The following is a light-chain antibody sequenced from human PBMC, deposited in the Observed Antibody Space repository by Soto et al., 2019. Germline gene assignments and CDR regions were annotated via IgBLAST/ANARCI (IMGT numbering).Light chain of an antibody. Sequence: ESVLTQSPATLSLSPGERATLSCRASQSVSSYLAWYQQKPGQAPRLLIYDASSRATGIPDRFSGGGSGTDFTLTTSRLEPEDFAVYYCQQSSSYPLTFGGGTKVDIK. CDR3: QQSSSYPLT. J-gene: IGKJ4*01. CDR1: QSVSSY. V-gene: IGKV3-20*01. CDR2: DAS.